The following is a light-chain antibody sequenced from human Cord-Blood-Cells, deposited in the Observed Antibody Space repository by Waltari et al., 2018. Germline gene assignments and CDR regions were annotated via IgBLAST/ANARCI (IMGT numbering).Light chain of an antibody. CDR3: QQRSNWYT. J-gene: IGKJ2*01. Sequence: EIVLTQSPATLSLSPGERATLSCRASQSVSSYLAWYQPKPGQAPRLLIYDASNRATDIPARFSGSGSGTDFTLTISSLEPEDFAVYYCQQRSNWYTFGQGTKLEIK. CDR2: DAS. V-gene: IGKV3-11*01. CDR1: QSVSSY.